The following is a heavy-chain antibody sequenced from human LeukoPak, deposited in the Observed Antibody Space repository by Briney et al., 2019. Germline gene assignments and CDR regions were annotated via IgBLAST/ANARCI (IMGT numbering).Heavy chain of an antibody. V-gene: IGHV4-59*01. J-gene: IGHJ4*02. D-gene: IGHD6-13*01. CDR3: ARESAAGPFDY. CDR2: FYYSGST. Sequence: SETLSLTCTVSGGSISSCYWSWIRQPPGKGLEWIGYFYYSGSTNYNPSLKSRVTISVDTSKNQFSLKLTSLTAADTAVYYCARESAAGPFDYWGQGTLVTVSS. CDR1: GGSISSCY.